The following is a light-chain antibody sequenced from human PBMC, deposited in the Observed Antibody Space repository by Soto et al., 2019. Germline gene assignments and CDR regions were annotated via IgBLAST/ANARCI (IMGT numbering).Light chain of an antibody. CDR1: QSVSSSY. CDR3: QQYGSSTPWT. V-gene: IGKV3-20*01. Sequence: EIVLTQSPGTLSLSPGERATLSCRASQSVSSSYLAWYQQKPGQAPRLLIYGASSRATGIQDRFSGSGSGTDFTLTINRLEPEDFAVYYCQQYGSSTPWTFGQGTKVEIK. J-gene: IGKJ1*01. CDR2: GAS.